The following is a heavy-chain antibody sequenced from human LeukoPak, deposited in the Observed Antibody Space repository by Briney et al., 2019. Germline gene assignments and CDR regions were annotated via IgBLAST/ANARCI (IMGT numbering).Heavy chain of an antibody. J-gene: IGHJ3*02. CDR2: IYHSGST. CDR1: GYSISSGYY. D-gene: IGHD3-22*01. Sequence: SETLSLTCTVSGYSISSGYYWGWIRQPPGKGLEWIGSIYHSGSTYYNPSLKSRVTISVDTSKNQFSLKLSSVTAADTAVYYCAREPSHYYDSSGYYRKAAFDIWGQGTMVTVSS. CDR3: AREPSHYYDSSGYYRKAAFDI. V-gene: IGHV4-38-2*02.